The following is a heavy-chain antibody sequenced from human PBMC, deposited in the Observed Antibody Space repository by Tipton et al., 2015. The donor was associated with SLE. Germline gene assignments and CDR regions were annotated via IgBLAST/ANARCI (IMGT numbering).Heavy chain of an antibody. V-gene: IGHV4-59*01. CDR3: AREDCSGGSCYSFDS. D-gene: IGHD2-15*01. CDR2: IYDSGST. CDR1: GGSISNNY. J-gene: IGHJ4*02. Sequence: TLSLTCTVSGGSISNNYWTWIRRPPGKGLECIGYIYDSGSTSYSPSLKSRVTISVDTSKNQFSLKLSSVTAADTVVYYCAREDCSGGSCYSFDSWGQGTLVTVSS.